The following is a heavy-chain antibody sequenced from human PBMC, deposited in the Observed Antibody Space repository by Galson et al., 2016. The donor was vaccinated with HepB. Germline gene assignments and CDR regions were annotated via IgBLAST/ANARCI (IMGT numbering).Heavy chain of an antibody. J-gene: IGHJ4*02. Sequence: SLRLSCAASGFTFSNYGMEWVRQAPGKGLEWVAIIWFDASNKYYGDSVKGRFTISRDNSKNTLYLQMNSLRAEETAFYYCARQNRRTTVTSPLDYWGQGNLVTVSS. CDR1: GFTFSNYG. CDR3: ARQNRRTTVTSPLDY. V-gene: IGHV3-33*01. D-gene: IGHD4-17*01. CDR2: IWFDASNK.